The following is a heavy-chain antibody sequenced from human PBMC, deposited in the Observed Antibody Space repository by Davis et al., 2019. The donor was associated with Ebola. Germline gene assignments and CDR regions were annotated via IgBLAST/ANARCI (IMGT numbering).Heavy chain of an antibody. CDR1: GFTFSSYE. Sequence: GESLKISCAASGFTFSSYEMNWVRQAPGKGLEWVSYISSSGSTTYYADSVKGRFTISRDNSKNTLYLQMNSLRAEDTAVYYCARPPYYYDSSGYSNWGQGTLVTVSS. V-gene: IGHV3-48*03. D-gene: IGHD3-22*01. CDR3: ARPPYYYDSSGYSN. J-gene: IGHJ4*02. CDR2: ISSSGSTT.